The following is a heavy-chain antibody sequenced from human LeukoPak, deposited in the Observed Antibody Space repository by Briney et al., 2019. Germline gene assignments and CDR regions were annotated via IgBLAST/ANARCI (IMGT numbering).Heavy chain of an antibody. V-gene: IGHV6-1*01. Sequence: SQTLSLTCAISGDSVSSSSSAWSWIRQSPSRGLEWLGRAYYRSRWNIDYAVSVKSRITINPDTSKNQFSLQLNSVTPEDAAVYYCARNLRPDFDYWGRGTLVTVSS. CDR3: ARNLRPDFDY. CDR2: AYYRSRWNI. CDR1: GDSVSSSSSA. J-gene: IGHJ4*02.